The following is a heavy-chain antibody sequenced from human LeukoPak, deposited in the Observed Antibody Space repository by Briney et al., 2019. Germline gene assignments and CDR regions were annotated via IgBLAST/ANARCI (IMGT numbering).Heavy chain of an antibody. Sequence: PGGSLRLSCAASGFTFSSYAMHWVRQAPGKGLEWVAVISYDGSNKYYADSVKGRFTISRDNSKNTLYLQMNSLRGEDTAVYYCARVPYCGGDCYSWSYYYMDVWGIGTTVAISS. CDR2: ISYDGSNK. D-gene: IGHD2-21*02. J-gene: IGHJ6*03. V-gene: IGHV3-30*14. CDR1: GFTFSSYA. CDR3: ARVPYCGGDCYSWSYYYMDV.